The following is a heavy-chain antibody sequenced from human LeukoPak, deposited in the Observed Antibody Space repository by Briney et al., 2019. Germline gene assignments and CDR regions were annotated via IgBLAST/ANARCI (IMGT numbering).Heavy chain of an antibody. CDR1: GGTFSSYA. V-gene: IGHV1-69*05. CDR3: ARDDCSGGSCYSSRYYYYYMDV. Sequence: SVKVSCKASGGTFSSYAIRWVRQAPGQGLEWMGGIIPIFGTANYAQKFQGRVTITTDESTSTAYMELSSLRSEDTAVYYCARDDCSGGSCYSSRYYYYYMDVWGKGTTVTVSS. CDR2: IIPIFGTA. D-gene: IGHD2-15*01. J-gene: IGHJ6*03.